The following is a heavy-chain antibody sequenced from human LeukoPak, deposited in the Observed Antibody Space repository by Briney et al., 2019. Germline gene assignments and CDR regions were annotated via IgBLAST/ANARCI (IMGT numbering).Heavy chain of an antibody. CDR3: ARPAATWDYFDY. CDR2: IYYSGST. CDR1: GGSISSSSYY. D-gene: IGHD3-16*01. V-gene: IGHV4-39*01. Sequence: SETLSLTCTVSGGSISSSSYYWGWIRQPPGKGLEWIGSIYYSGSTYYNPSLKSRVTISVDTSKNQFSLKLSSVTAADTAVYYCARPAATWDYFDYWGQGTLVTVSS. J-gene: IGHJ4*02.